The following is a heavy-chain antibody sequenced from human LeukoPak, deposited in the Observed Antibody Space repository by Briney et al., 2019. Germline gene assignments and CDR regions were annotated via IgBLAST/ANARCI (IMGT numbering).Heavy chain of an antibody. J-gene: IGHJ4*02. CDR3: ATSRGSWPDYFDY. D-gene: IGHD6-13*01. CDR1: GFTFSSYE. CDR2: ISTSGSTI. Sequence: PGGSLRLSCAASGFTFSSYEMNWVRQAPGKGLDWVSYISTSGSTIYYADSVKGRFTISRDNAKNSLYLQMNSLRAEDTAVYYCATSRGSWPDYFDYWGRGTLVTVSS. V-gene: IGHV3-48*03.